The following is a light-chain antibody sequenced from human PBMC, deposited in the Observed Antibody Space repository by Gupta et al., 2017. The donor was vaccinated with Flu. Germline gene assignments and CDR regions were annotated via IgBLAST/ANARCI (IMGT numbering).Light chain of an antibody. CDR2: SAS. CDR3: EQGSDAPT. CDR1: RTGLYSLNNKNY. Sequence: DIVMTQSPESLAVSLGERATINCKSSRTGLYSLNNKNYLAWYQQKPGQPPKLLIQSASIRASGVPDRFSGRGSGTDFTLTSSSLQAEDVAVYYWEQGSDAPTFGGGTKVEIK. V-gene: IGKV4-1*01. J-gene: IGKJ4*01.